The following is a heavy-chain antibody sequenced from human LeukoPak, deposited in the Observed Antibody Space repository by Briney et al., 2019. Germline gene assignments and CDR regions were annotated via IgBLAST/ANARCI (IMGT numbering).Heavy chain of an antibody. CDR1: GYTFPSYF. Sequence: SVTVSCKASGYTFPSYFMHWVRRAPGQGLEWMGGIIPIFGTANYAQKFQGRVTITADESTGTAYMELSSLRSEDTAVYYCARSQDYYDSSGYYYGNWFDPWGQGTLVTVSS. CDR3: ARSQDYYDSSGYYYGNWFDP. V-gene: IGHV1-69*13. D-gene: IGHD3-22*01. J-gene: IGHJ5*02. CDR2: IIPIFGTA.